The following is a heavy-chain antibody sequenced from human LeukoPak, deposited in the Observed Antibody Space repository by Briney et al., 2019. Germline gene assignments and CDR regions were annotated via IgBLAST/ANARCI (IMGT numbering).Heavy chain of an antibody. CDR3: ARGSWIQLWSIDY. CDR1: GFTFSTYN. V-gene: IGHV4-39*07. J-gene: IGHJ4*02. Sequence: GSLRLSCAASGFTFSTYNMNWVRQPPGKGLEWIGSIYYSGSTYYNPSLKSRVTISVDTSKNQFSLKLSSVTAADTAVYYCARGSWIQLWSIDYWGQGTLVTVSS. CDR2: IYYSGST. D-gene: IGHD5-18*01.